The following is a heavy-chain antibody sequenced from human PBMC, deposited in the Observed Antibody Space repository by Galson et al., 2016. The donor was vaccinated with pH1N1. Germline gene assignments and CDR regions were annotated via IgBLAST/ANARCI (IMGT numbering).Heavy chain of an antibody. J-gene: IGHJ4*02. CDR3: ARDSKGGIPFHY. Sequence: SVKVSCKASGYTFTDYYIHWVRQAPGKGLEWMGWINPNSDVTKYAQKFQDRVTMTRDTSINTAYMGLRGLTSDDTAVYYCARDSKGGIPFHYWGQGTLVTLSS. D-gene: IGHD1-26*01. V-gene: IGHV1-2*02. CDR2: INPNSDVT. CDR1: GYTFTDYY.